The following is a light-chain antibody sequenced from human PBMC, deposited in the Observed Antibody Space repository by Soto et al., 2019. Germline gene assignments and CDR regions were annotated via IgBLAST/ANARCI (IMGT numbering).Light chain of an antibody. CDR3: QQYNNWPPIT. CDR2: GAS. Sequence: EIVLTQSPSTLFLSPGERATLSYRAVQSLTDNYFAWYQQKPGRALRLXLDGASTRATGIPDRFSGSGSGTDLTLTISSLQSEDFAVYYCQQYNNWPPITFGQGTRLEIK. V-gene: IGKV3-20*01. CDR1: QSLTDNY. J-gene: IGKJ5*01.